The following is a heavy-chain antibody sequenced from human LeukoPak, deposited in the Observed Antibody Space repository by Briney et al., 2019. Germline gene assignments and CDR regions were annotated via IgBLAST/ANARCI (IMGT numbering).Heavy chain of an antibody. CDR1: GFSFSSYS. CDR3: ARDRTATWGYQEFQA. V-gene: IGHV3-21*01. Sequence: PGGSLRLSCAASGFSFSSYSMSWVRQAPGKGLEWVSSISSTSKYIYYRDSVEGRLTVSRDNAKNSLFLQMNSLRVEDTAVYFCARDRTATWGYQEFQAWGQGTLVTVSS. J-gene: IGHJ5*02. D-gene: IGHD2-2*01. CDR2: ISSTSKYI.